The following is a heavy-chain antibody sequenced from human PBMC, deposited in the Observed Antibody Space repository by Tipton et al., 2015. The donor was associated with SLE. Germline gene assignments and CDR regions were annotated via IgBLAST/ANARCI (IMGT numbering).Heavy chain of an antibody. Sequence: SLRLSCAASGFTFSGYGVHWVRQAPGKGLEWVAFIRFDGSNKYYADSVKGRFTISRDNSKNMLFLQMDSVRAEDTAVYYCAKNRLVNSWYFDFWGQGTLVTVS. V-gene: IGHV3-30*02. CDR3: AKNRLVNSWYFDF. CDR1: GFTFSGYG. CDR2: IRFDGSNK. J-gene: IGHJ4*02. D-gene: IGHD6-13*01.